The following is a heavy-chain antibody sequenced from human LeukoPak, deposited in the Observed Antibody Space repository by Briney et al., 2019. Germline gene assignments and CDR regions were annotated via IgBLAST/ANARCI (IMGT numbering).Heavy chain of an antibody. CDR1: GFSVAYSY. CDR3: AREGVVGAFDI. J-gene: IGHJ3*02. CDR2: IYSGDST. V-gene: IGHV3-53*04. Sequence: GGSLRLSCAVSGFSVAYSYMTWVRQPPGKGLEWVSIIYSGDSTYYADSVKGRFTISRHNSKNTLYLQMNSLRIDDTAVYYCAREGVVGAFDIWGHGTLVTVSS. D-gene: IGHD2-15*01.